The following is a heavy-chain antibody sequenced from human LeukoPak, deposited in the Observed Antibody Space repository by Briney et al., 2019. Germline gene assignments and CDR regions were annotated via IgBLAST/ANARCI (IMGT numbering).Heavy chain of an antibody. J-gene: IGHJ4*02. D-gene: IGHD5-24*01. CDR3: ARDLVATITRFDY. CDR1: GFTFSAYY. V-gene: IGHV3-11*01. Sequence: SGGSLRLSCAASGFTFSAYYMSWIRQAPGKGLEWVSYISSSGSTIYYADSVKGRFTISRDNAKNSLYLQMNSLRAEDTAVYYCARDLVATITRFDYWGQGTLVTVSS. CDR2: ISSSGSTI.